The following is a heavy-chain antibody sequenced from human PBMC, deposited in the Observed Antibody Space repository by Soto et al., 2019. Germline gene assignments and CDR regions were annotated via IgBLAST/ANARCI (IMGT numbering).Heavy chain of an antibody. V-gene: IGHV4-31*03. CDR3: ARAWTATAGRANWFDR. Sequence: QVQLQESGPGLVEPSQTLSLTCTVSGGSISGEGYYWSWIRQYSGRGLEWIGYIHYSGSTYSNPSLKSRVTISVDTSKTQFFLKLTSVTAADTAVYYCARAWTATAGRANWFDRWGQGTLVTVSS. J-gene: IGHJ5*02. CDR2: IHYSGST. CDR1: GGSISGEGYY. D-gene: IGHD6-13*01.